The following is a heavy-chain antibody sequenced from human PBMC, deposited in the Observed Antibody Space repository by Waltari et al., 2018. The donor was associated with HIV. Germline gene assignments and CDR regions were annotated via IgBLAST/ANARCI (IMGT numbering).Heavy chain of an antibody. CDR3: AKAFYEDTAYYYDF. V-gene: IGHV3-23*01. CDR1: GVAFGSLA. CDR2: IDGSGTKS. J-gene: IGHJ4*02. Sequence: EVQLMESGGGLVQPGGSRRLSCAASGVAFGSLALTWVRQSPERGLEWVAAIDGSGTKSFYADSVKGRFTLSRDNSKNTVFLQMNSLRAADTAIYYCAKAFYEDTAYYYDFWGRGTRVTVSS. D-gene: IGHD3-22*01.